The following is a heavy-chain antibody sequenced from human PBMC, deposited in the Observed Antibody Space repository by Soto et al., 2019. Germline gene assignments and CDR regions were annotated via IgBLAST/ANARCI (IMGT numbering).Heavy chain of an antibody. CDR2: ISGSGGST. D-gene: IGHD1-26*01. CDR3: AKADGSYYFDY. CDR1: GFTFSNYA. V-gene: IGHV3-23*01. Sequence: GGSLRLSCAASGFTFSNYAMSWVRQAPGKGLEWVSGISGSGGSTYSADSVKGRFTISRDNSKNTLYLQMNSLRAEDTAVYYCAKADGSYYFDYWGQGTLVTVS. J-gene: IGHJ4*02.